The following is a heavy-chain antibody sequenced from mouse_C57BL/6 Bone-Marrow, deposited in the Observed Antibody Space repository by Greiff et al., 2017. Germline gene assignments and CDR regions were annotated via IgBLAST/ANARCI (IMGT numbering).Heavy chain of an antibody. CDR2: INPNNGGT. CDR3: ARTTVVPYYYAMDY. V-gene: IGHV1-18*01. J-gene: IGHJ4*01. CDR1: GYTFTDYN. D-gene: IGHD1-1*01. Sequence: EVKVVESGPELVKPGASVKIPCKASGYTFTDYNMDWVKQSHGKSLEWIGDINPNNGGTIYNQKFKGKATLTVDKSSSTAYMELRSLTSEDTAVYYCARTTVVPYYYAMDYWGQGTSVTVSS.